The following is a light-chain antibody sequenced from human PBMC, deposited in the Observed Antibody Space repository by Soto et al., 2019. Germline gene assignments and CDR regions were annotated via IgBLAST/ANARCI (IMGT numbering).Light chain of an antibody. CDR2: DVS. V-gene: IGLV2-14*01. Sequence: QSALTQPASVSGSPGQSITISCTGTSSDVGGYNYVSWYQQHPGKAPKLMIYDVSNRPSGVSDRFFGSKSGNTASLTISGLQTEDEADYYCSSYTITSTLVFGTGTQLTVL. CDR1: SSDVGGYNY. J-gene: IGLJ1*01. CDR3: SSYTITSTLV.